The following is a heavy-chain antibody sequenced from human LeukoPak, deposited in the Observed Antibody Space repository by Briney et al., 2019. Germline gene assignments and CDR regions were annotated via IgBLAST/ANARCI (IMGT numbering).Heavy chain of an antibody. CDR3: AKDVPGYSDWYFQH. CDR1: GFTFSSYG. D-gene: IGHD6-13*01. CDR2: ISYDGSNK. Sequence: GGSLRLSCAASGFTFSSYGMHWVRQAPGKGLEWVAVISYDGSNKYYADSVKGRFTISRDNSKNTLYLQMNSLRAEDTAVYYCAKDVPGYSDWYFQHWGQGTLVTVSS. V-gene: IGHV3-30*18. J-gene: IGHJ1*01.